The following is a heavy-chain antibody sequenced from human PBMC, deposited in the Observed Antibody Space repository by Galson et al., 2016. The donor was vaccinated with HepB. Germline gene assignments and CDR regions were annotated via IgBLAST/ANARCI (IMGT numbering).Heavy chain of an antibody. CDR2: VYRERA. D-gene: IGHD3-16*01. J-gene: IGHJ4*02. V-gene: IGHV4-39*01. CDR3: ARAGLGTKASFDS. Sequence: TLSLTCTVSDGSLSSSSSFSWGWVRQPPGKGLECIGTVYRERAYYNPSLGGRVTISVGMSPDLFSLKLTSQTAADTAVYYCARAGLGTKASFDSWGQGTLVVVSS. CDR1: DGSLSSSSSFS.